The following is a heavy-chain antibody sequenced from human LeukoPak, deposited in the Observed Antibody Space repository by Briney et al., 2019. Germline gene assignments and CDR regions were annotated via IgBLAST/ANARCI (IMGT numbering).Heavy chain of an antibody. CDR1: GLTFSSFG. CDR2: ITGSGYTT. D-gene: IGHD3-16*02. Sequence: GGSLRLSCAASGLTFSSFGMSWVRQAPGKGLEWVSAITGSGYTTYYADSVKGRFTISRDNSKNTVSLQMYSLRAEDTAVYYCGSTDGTSTYSAWGSYRLDSWGQGTLVTVAS. CDR3: GSTDGTSTYSAWGSYRLDS. V-gene: IGHV3-23*01. J-gene: IGHJ4*02.